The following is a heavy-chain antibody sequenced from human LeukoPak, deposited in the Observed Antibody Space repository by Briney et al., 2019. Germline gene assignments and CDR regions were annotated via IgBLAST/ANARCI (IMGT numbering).Heavy chain of an antibody. Sequence: SQTLSLTCAVSGGSISSGGYSWSWIRQPPGKGLEWIGYIYHSGSTYYNPSLKSRVTISVDRSKNQFSLKLSSVTAADTAVYYCARHAYSNYDPVLRYFDWLLSPFDYWGQGTLVTVSS. D-gene: IGHD3-9*01. J-gene: IGHJ4*02. CDR1: GGSISSGGYS. CDR3: ARHAYSNYDPVLRYFDWLLSPFDY. CDR2: IYHSGST. V-gene: IGHV4-30-2*01.